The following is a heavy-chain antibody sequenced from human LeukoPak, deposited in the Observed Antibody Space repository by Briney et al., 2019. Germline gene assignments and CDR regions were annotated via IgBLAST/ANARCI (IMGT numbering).Heavy chain of an antibody. J-gene: IGHJ1*01. CDR1: EFTFDDYA. V-gene: IGHV3-9*01. CDR3: AKDHYYDTSGLFQH. D-gene: IGHD3-22*01. CDR2: ISWNSGSI. Sequence: GGSLRLSCAASEFTFDDYAMHWVRQAPEKGLEWVSGISWNSGSIGYADSVKGRFTISRDNAKNSLFLQMNSLRAEDTALYYCAKDHYYDTSGLFQHWGQGTLVTVSS.